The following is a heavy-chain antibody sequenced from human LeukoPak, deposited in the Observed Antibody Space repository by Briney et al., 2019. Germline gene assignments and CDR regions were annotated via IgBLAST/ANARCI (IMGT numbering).Heavy chain of an antibody. J-gene: IGHJ4*01. V-gene: IGHV1-24*01. CDR2: FDPEDGET. CDR1: GYTLTELS. CDR3: ATLLFEGATTFDY. D-gene: IGHD1-26*01. Sequence: ASVKVSCKVSGYTLTELSMHWVRQAPGKGLEWMGGFDPEDGETIYAQKFQGRVTMTEDTSTDTVYMELSSLRSEDTAVYYCATLLFEGATTFDYWGQEPWSPSPQ.